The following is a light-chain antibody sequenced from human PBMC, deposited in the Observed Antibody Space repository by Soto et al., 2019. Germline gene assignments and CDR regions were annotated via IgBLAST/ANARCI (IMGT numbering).Light chain of an antibody. V-gene: IGKV1-17*01. CDR2: DVS. CDR1: QAITHY. CDR3: LQHETYPRA. Sequence: IQMTQSPSSLSASVGDRVTITCRASQAITHYLGWYQQKPGQAPKRLIFDVSTLQSGVPSRFSGSGSGTEFTLPISSLQPEDFATYYCLQHETYPRAFGQGTKLEI. J-gene: IGKJ2*01.